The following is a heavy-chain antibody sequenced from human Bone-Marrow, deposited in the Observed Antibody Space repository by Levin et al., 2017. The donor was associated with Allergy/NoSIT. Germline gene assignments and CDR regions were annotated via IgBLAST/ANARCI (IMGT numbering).Heavy chain of an antibody. V-gene: IGHV2-70*01. J-gene: IGHJ6*02. Sequence: SGPTLVKPTQTLTLTCAFSGFSLTSSGVCISWIRQPPGKALEWLALIDIDNLKYYSTSLKTRLAISKGTSENEVLLTLTNVDLVDTATYYCARSDSSSSSHYFYYALDVWGQGTTVSVSS. CDR3: ARSDSSSSSHYFYYALDV. CDR2: IDIDNLK. D-gene: IGHD3-22*01. CDR1: GFSLTSSGVC.